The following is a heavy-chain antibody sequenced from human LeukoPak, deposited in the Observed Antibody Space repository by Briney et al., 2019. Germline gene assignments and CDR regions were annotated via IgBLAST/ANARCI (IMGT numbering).Heavy chain of an antibody. D-gene: IGHD6-19*01. V-gene: IGHV4-34*01. J-gene: IGHJ4*02. CDR2: VNYGEST. Sequence: SETLSLTCAVFGGSFSGYHWSWIRQPPGKGLEWIGGVNYGESTNYNPSLKSRVTISVDTSKNQFSLKLSSVTAADTAVYYCARDRGSGWYENDYWGQGTLVTVSS. CDR3: ARDRGSGWYENDY. CDR1: GGSFSGYH.